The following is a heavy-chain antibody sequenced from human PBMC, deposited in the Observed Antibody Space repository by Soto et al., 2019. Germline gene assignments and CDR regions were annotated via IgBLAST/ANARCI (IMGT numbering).Heavy chain of an antibody. Sequence: QLQLQESGPGLVKPSETLSLTCTVSGGSISSSSYYWGWIRQPPGKGLEWIGSIYYSGSTYYNPSLKSRVTISVDTSKNQFSLKLSSVTAADTAVYYCACSLEADYYGSGNWFDPWGQGTLVTVSS. V-gene: IGHV4-39*01. CDR2: IYYSGST. CDR1: GGSISSSSYY. J-gene: IGHJ5*02. D-gene: IGHD3-10*01. CDR3: ACSLEADYYGSGNWFDP.